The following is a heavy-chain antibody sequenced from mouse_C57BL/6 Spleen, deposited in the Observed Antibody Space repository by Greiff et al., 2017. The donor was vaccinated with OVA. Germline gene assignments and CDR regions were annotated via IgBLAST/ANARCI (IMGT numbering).Heavy chain of an antibody. CDR3: TRLHGNYPYYYAMDY. D-gene: IGHD2-1*01. Sequence: QVQLQQSGAELVRPGASVTLSCKASGYTFTDYEMHWVKQTPVHGLEWIGAIDPETGGTAYNQKFKGKAILTADKSSSTAYMELRSLTSEDSAVYYCTRLHGNYPYYYAMDYWGQGTSVTVSS. V-gene: IGHV1-15*01. J-gene: IGHJ4*01. CDR1: GYTFTDYE. CDR2: IDPETGGT.